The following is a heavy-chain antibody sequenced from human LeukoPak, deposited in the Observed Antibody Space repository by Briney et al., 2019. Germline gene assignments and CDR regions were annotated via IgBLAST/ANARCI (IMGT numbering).Heavy chain of an antibody. D-gene: IGHD3-9*01. CDR3: ARAYYDILTGYYVFDY. CDR1: GGSISSTNNY. CDR2: IYHSGST. Sequence: SETLSLTCTVSGGSISSTNNYWAWIRQPPGKGLEWIGEIYHSGSTNYNPSLKSRVTISVDKSKNQFSLKLSSVTAADTAVYYCARAYYDILTGYYVFDYWGQGTLVTVSS. V-gene: IGHV4-39*07. J-gene: IGHJ4*02.